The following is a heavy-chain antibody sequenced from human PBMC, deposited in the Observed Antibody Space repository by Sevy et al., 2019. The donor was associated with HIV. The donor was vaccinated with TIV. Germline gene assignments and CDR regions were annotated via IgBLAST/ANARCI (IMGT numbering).Heavy chain of an antibody. CDR1: GFTVSSKY. J-gene: IGHJ4*02. CDR3: TRSLASGYFVTFDH. Sequence: GGSLRLSCEVSGFTVSSKYMSWVRQAPGKGLEWVSVLQSGGSTHYADSVKGRFTISRDNSKNTLYLQMNSLRAEDTAMYYCTRSLASGYFVTFDHWGQGALVTVSS. D-gene: IGHD5-12*01. V-gene: IGHV3-53*01. CDR2: LQSGGST.